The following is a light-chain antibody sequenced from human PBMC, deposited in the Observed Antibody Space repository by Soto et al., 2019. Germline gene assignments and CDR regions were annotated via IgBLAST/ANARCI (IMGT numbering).Light chain of an antibody. J-gene: IGLJ1*01. V-gene: IGLV1-40*01. CDR3: QSYDSSLSGYV. CDR1: SSNIGAGYD. Sequence: QSVLTQPPSVSGAPGQRVTISCTGSSSNIGAGYDVHWYQQLPGTAPKLVIYANTNRPSGVPDRFSGSKSGTSASLAITGLRAEDEADYYCQSYDSSLSGYVFGTGTKLTVL. CDR2: ANT.